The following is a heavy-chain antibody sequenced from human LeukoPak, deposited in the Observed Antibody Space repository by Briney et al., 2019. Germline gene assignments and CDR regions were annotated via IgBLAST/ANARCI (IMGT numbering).Heavy chain of an antibody. V-gene: IGHV5-51*01. CDR2: IYPGDSDP. CDR3: ARHGLGSSWFGFDY. J-gene: IGHJ4*02. Sequence: GASLQISSYGFGYPFTTYWIGWGRRMPGKGLEWMGIIYPGDSDPRYSPSFQGQVTISADKSISTAYLQWSSLKASDSAMYYCARHGLGSSWFGFDYWGQGTLVTVSS. D-gene: IGHD6-13*01. CDR1: GYPFTTYW.